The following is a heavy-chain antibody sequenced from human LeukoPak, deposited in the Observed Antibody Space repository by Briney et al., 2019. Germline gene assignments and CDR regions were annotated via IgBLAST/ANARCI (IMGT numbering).Heavy chain of an antibody. J-gene: IGHJ4*02. V-gene: IGHV3-72*01. Sequence: GGSLRLPCAASGFTFSDHYMVWVRQAPGKGLEWVGRTRNKANSYTTEYAASVKGRFTISRDDSKNSLYLQMNSLKTEDTAVYYCARVNDILTGYNDYWGQGTLVTVSS. CDR3: ARVNDILTGYNDY. CDR2: TRNKANSYTT. D-gene: IGHD3-9*01. CDR1: GFTFSDHY.